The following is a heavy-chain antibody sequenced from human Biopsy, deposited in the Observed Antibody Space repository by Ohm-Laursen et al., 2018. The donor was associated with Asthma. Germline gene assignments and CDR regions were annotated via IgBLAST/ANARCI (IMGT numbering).Heavy chain of an antibody. CDR1: GAYIGTPDYH. J-gene: IGHJ6*02. CDR2: VFYSGTT. D-gene: IGHD4-17*01. V-gene: IGHV4-30-4*02. Sequence: SDTLSLTCIVSGAYIGTPDYHWSWIRQSPGKGLEWIGFVFYSGTTHYSRSLERRLYISIDTARNEFSMRLRSLTAADTAVYFCARVASYGDLYFGIDVWGPGTTVPVS. CDR3: ARVASYGDLYFGIDV.